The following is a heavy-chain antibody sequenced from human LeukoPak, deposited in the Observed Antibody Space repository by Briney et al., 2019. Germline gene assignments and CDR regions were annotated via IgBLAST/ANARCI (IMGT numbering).Heavy chain of an antibody. CDR1: GFTFSNAW. J-gene: IGHJ3*02. CDR2: IKSKTDGGTT. V-gene: IGHV3-15*01. Sequence: GGSLRLSCAASGFTFSNAWMSWVRQAPGKGLEWVGRIKSKTDGGTTDYAAPVKGRFTISRDDSKNTLYLQMNSLKTEDTAVYYCTTGSAGYPGAFDIWAKGQWSPSLQ. CDR3: TTGSAGYPGAFDI. D-gene: IGHD6-13*01.